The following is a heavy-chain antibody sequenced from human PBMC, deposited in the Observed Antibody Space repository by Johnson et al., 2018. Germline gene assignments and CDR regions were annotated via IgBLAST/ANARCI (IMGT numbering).Heavy chain of an antibody. CDR3: ARVPPPRITIFGVDLYGMDV. CDR2: INPSGGRT. Sequence: QLVESGAEVKKPXASVKVSCKASGYTFTSYYMHWVRQAPGQGLGWMGIINPSGGRTSYAQKFQGRVTMTRDTSTSTVYMELSSLRSEDTAGYYCARVPPPRITIFGVDLYGMDVWGQGTTVTVSS. V-gene: IGHV1-46*01. D-gene: IGHD3-3*01. CDR1: GYTFTSYY. J-gene: IGHJ6*02.